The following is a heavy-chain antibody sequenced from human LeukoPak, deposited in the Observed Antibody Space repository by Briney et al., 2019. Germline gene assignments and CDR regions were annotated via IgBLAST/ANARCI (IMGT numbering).Heavy chain of an antibody. J-gene: IGHJ4*02. D-gene: IGHD6-19*01. CDR2: INGSGSST. CDR1: GFTFNTYA. CDR3: AKYTAYSTGWPSY. V-gene: IGHV3-23*01. Sequence: PWGSLTLSCAASGFTFNTYAMSWLRQAPGKGLEWVSTINGSGSSTYYADSVKGRFTISRDNSKNTLYLQMNSLRAEDTAVYYCAKYTAYSTGWPSYWGQGTLVTVS.